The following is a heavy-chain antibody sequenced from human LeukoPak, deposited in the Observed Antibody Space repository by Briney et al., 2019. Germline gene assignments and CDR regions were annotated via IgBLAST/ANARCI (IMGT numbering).Heavy chain of an antibody. CDR2: INPNRGGT. D-gene: IGHD7-27*01. J-gene: IGHJ4*02. CDR3: SRGPHWDPHFDF. Sequence: AASVKVSCKASGYTFTDYYIHWVRQAPGQGLEWMGWINPNRGGTNYAQNFQGRVIMTWDTSISTASMELSRLRSDDTAVYYCSRGPHWDPHFDFWGQGTLVTVSS. V-gene: IGHV1-2*02. CDR1: GYTFTDYY.